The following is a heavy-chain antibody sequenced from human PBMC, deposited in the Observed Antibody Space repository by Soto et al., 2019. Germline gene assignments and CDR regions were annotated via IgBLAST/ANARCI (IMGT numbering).Heavy chain of an antibody. J-gene: IGHJ4*02. V-gene: IGHV3-30-3*01. CDR2: ISHDGSNK. Sequence: GGSLRLSCAASGLTFNSYAMHWVRQAPGKGLEWVAVISHDGSNKYYADSVKGRFTISRDNSKNTLYLQMNSLRAEDTAVYYCSRPLYSGSYSDYYFDYWGQGTLVTVSS. CDR1: GLTFNSYA. CDR3: SRPLYSGSYSDYYFDY. D-gene: IGHD1-26*01.